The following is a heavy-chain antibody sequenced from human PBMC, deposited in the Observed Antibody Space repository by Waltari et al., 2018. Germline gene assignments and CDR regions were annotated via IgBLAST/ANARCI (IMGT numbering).Heavy chain of an antibody. D-gene: IGHD3-3*01. Sequence: EVQLVESGGGLVQHGGSLRLSCPASGFTFSSYWMHWVRQAPGKGRVWVSRINSDGRSTSYADSVKGRFTISRDNAKNTLYLQMNSLRAEDTAVYYCARASWDFWSGYPIGYYYYGMDVWGQGTTVTVSS. CDR1: GFTFSSYW. J-gene: IGHJ6*02. CDR2: INSDGRST. CDR3: ARASWDFWSGYPIGYYYYGMDV. V-gene: IGHV3-74*01.